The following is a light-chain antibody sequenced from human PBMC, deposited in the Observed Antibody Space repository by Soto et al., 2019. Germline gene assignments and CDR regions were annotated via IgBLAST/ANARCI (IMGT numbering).Light chain of an antibody. CDR3: SSYTSSSTLVV. J-gene: IGLJ2*01. Sequence: QSALTQPASVSGSPGQSITISCTGTSSDVGAYNYVSWYQQYPGKAPKLIISQVTNRPSGVSNRFSGSKSGNTASLTISGLQAEDEADYYCSSYTSSSTLVVFGGGTQLTVL. CDR1: SSDVGAYNY. V-gene: IGLV2-14*01. CDR2: QVT.